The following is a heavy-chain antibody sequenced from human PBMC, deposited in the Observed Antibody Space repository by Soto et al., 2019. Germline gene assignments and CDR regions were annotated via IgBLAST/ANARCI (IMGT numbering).Heavy chain of an antibody. D-gene: IGHD3-22*01. V-gene: IGHV3-30*18. CDR3: AKDTYYHDSSGYYVFDY. CDR2: ISYDGSNK. J-gene: IGHJ4*02. Sequence: QVQLVESGGGVVQPGRSLRLSCAASGLTFSSYGMHWVRQAPVKGLEWVAHISYDGSNKHYADSVQGRFTISRDTSKSTLFLQMDGLRPEDTAMYYCAKDTYYHDSSGYYVFDYWGQGTQVTVSS. CDR1: GLTFSSYG.